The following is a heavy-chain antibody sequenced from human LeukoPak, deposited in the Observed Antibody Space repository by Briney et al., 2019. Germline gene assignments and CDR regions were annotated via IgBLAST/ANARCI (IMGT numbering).Heavy chain of an antibody. Sequence: GGSLRLSCAASGFTFSSYWMHWVRQAPGKGLVWVSRINSDGSSTSYADSVKGRFTISRDNAKYTLYLQMNSLRAEDTAVYYCARFLMGRGVTLYPYWGQGTLVTVSS. CDR3: ARFLMGRGVTLYPY. CDR1: GFTFSSYW. J-gene: IGHJ4*02. CDR2: INSDGSST. D-gene: IGHD3-10*01. V-gene: IGHV3-74*01.